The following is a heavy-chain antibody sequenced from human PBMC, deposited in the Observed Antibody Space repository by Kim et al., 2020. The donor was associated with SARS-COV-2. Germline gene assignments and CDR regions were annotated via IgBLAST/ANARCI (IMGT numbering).Heavy chain of an antibody. Sequence: GGSLRLSCAASGFTFSDYYMSWIRQAPGKGLEWVSYISSSSSYTNYADSVKGRFTISRDNAKNSLYLQMNSLRAEDTAVYYCARSTPPPVWFGELLGWYYYYGMDVWGQGTTVTVSS. CDR1: GFTFSDYY. J-gene: IGHJ6*02. D-gene: IGHD3-10*01. CDR3: ARSTPPPVWFGELLGWYYYYGMDV. V-gene: IGHV3-11*06. CDR2: ISSSSSYT.